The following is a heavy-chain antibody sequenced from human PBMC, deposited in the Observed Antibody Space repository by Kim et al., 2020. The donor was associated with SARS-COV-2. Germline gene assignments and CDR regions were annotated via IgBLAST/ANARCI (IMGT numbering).Heavy chain of an antibody. CDR2: T. CDR3: AKVLGGWPFGS. J-gene: IGHJ4*02. Sequence: TFYAGYVKGRFTISGDNSKNTLSLQMSALRVEDTAVYYCAKVLGGWPFGSWGQGTLVTVSS. V-gene: IGHV3-23*05. D-gene: IGHD6-19*01.